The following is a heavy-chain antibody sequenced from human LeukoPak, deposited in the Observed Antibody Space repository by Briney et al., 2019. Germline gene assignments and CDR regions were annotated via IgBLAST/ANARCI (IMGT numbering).Heavy chain of an antibody. J-gene: IGHJ4*02. V-gene: IGHV4-39*01. CDR1: GGSISTGSYY. Sequence: SETLSLTCTVSGGSISTGSYYWGWIRQPPGKGLEWIGNIYYSGSTYYNSSLKSQVTISVDTSKNQFSLKVSSVTAADTAVYYCARLRSGGLSAYFDYWGQGTLVTVSS. CDR3: ARLRSGGLSAYFDY. CDR2: IYYSGST. D-gene: IGHD3-10*01.